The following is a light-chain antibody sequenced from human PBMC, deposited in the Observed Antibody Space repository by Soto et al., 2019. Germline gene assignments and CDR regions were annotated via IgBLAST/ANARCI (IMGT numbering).Light chain of an antibody. Sequence: QSVLTQPASVSGXXXXSXXXXXXGXXXDVGGYNYVSWYQQHPGKAPKLMIYDVSNRPSGVSNRFSGSKSGNTASLTISGLQAEDEADYYCSSYTSSSTYVFGTGTRSPS. CDR2: DVS. J-gene: IGLJ1*01. V-gene: IGLV2-14*01. CDR1: XXDVGGYNY. CDR3: SSYTSSSTYV.